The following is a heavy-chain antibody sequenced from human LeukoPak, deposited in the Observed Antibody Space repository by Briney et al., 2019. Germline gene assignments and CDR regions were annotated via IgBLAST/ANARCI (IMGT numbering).Heavy chain of an antibody. CDR2: IYYSGST. Sequence: SEALSLTCTVSGGSISSYYWSWIRQPPGKGLEWIGYIYYSGSTNYNTSLKSRVSISVDTFTNQFSLKLSSVTAADTAVYYCARASHDYVWGSHDYWDQGTLVTVSS. D-gene: IGHD3-16*01. V-gene: IGHV4-59*01. J-gene: IGHJ4*02. CDR3: ARASHDYVWGSHDY. CDR1: GGSISSYY.